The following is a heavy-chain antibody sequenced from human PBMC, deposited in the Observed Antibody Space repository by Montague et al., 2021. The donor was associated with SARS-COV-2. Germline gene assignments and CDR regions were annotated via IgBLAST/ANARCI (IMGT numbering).Heavy chain of an antibody. D-gene: IGHD5-24*01. CDR1: GGSISSSVYY. CDR2: IYYTGST. CDR3: ARPGSSEIQFEF. V-gene: IGHV4-39*01. J-gene: IGHJ4*02. Sequence: SETLSLTCTVSGGSISSSVYYWAWIRQPPGKGLEWIGSIYYTGSTYYNPSLKSRVTLSVDTSKNRFSLRLCSVTAADTAVYFCARPGSSEIQFEFWGQGNLVAVSS.